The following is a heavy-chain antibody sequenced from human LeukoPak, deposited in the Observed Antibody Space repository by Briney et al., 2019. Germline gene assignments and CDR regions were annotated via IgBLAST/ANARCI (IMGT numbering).Heavy chain of an antibody. J-gene: IGHJ5*02. CDR2: ITPNSGGT. CDR1: GYTFTGYY. CDR3: ARDRYPYCSSTSCYDPDNWFDP. V-gene: IGHV1-2*02. Sequence: ASVKVSCKASGYTFTGYYMHWVRQAPGQGLEWMGWITPNSGGTNYAQKFQGRVTMTRDTSISTAYMELSRLRSDDTAVYYCARDRYPYCSSTSCYDPDNWFDPWGQGTLVTVSS. D-gene: IGHD2-2*01.